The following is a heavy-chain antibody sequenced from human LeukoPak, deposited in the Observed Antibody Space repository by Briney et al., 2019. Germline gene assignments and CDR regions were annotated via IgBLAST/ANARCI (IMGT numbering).Heavy chain of an antibody. CDR2: IDYSGYT. J-gene: IGHJ5*02. Sequence: SETLSLICNISEGSISHDYWVWVRHPPGKGGEGIAYIDYSGYTNYNPFVKSRVTMSIDPSMGQFTLHVRAVSDGDSDICYCTACAPTRYWFAPWGQGIQVTVSS. D-gene: IGHD2-2*01. V-gene: IGHV4-59*08. CDR3: TACAPTRYWFAP. CDR1: EGSISHDY.